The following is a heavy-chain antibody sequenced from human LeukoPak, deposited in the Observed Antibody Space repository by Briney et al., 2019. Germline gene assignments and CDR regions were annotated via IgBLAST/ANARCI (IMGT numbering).Heavy chain of an antibody. CDR3: ARLFSARGGFDY. CDR2: IYSGGST. V-gene: IGHV3-53*01. Sequence: GGSLRLSCAASGFTFSSLWMGWLRQAPGKGLEWVSVIYSGGSTYYADSVKGRFTISRDNSKNTLYLQMNSLRAGDTAVYYCARLFSARGGFDYWGQGTLVTVSS. D-gene: IGHD2-15*01. J-gene: IGHJ4*02. CDR1: GFTFSSLW.